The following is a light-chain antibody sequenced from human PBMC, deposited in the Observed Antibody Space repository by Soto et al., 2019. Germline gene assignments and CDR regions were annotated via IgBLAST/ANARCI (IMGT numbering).Light chain of an antibody. J-gene: IGLJ1*01. CDR3: CSYAGSSTSV. Sequence: QSALTQPASASGCPGQSITISCTGTSSDVGSYNLVSWYQQHPGKAPKLMSYEVSKRPSGVSNRFSGSKSGNTASLTISGLQAEDEADYYCCSYAGSSTSVFGTGTKVTVL. CDR1: SSDVGSYNL. CDR2: EVS. V-gene: IGLV2-23*02.